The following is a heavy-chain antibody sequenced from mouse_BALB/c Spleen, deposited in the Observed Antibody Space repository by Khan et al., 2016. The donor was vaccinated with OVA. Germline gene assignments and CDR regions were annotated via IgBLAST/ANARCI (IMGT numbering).Heavy chain of an antibody. Sequence: QVQLQQSGAELARPGASVKMSCKASGYTFTSYTIHWIKKRPGQGLEWIGYINPSNGYTNYNQKFKDKATLTTDKSSTTAYLQLSRLTSDDSAVYNCVRDGAYHRNDGWFAYWGQGTLVTVSA. J-gene: IGHJ3*01. CDR2: INPSNGYT. D-gene: IGHD2-14*01. V-gene: IGHV1-4*01. CDR1: GYTFTSYT. CDR3: VRDGAYHRNDGWFAY.